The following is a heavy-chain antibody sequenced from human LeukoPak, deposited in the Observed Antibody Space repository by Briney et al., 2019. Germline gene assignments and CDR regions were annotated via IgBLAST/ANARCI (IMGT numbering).Heavy chain of an antibody. J-gene: IGHJ5*02. Sequence: SETLSLTCTVSGGSISSYYWSWIRQPPGKGLEWIGYIYYSGSTNYNPSLKSRVTISIDTSKNQFSLKLSSVTAADTAVYYCARGSWDNGNWFDPWGQGTLVTVSS. CDR2: IYYSGST. V-gene: IGHV4-59*01. CDR1: GGSISSYY. CDR3: ARGSWDNGNWFDP. D-gene: IGHD1/OR15-1a*01.